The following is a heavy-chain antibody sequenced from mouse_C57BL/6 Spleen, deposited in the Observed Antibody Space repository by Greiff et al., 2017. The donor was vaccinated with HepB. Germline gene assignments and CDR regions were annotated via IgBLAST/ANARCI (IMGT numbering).Heavy chain of an antibody. V-gene: IGHV1-78*01. Sequence: VKVVESDAELVKPGASVKISCKVSGYTFTDHTIHWMKQRPEQGLEWIGYIYPRDGSTKYNEKFKGKATLTADKSSSTAYMQLNSLTSEDSAVYFCARGADGSSSFYWYFDVWGTGTTVTVSS. CDR3: ARGADGSSSFYWYFDV. D-gene: IGHD1-1*01. CDR2: IYPRDGST. J-gene: IGHJ1*03. CDR1: GYTFTDHT.